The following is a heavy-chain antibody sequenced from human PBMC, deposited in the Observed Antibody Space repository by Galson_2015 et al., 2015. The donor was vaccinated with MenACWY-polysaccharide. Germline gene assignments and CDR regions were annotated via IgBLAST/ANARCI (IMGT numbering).Heavy chain of an antibody. Sequence: SLRLSCAASGFTFSSYAMSWVRQAPGKGLEWVSAISGRGGSTYYADSVRGRFTISRDNSKNTLYLQMNSLRAEDTAIYYCAKDERSGWFWSFDYWGQGILVTVSS. V-gene: IGHV3-23*01. CDR2: ISGRGGST. CDR3: AKDERSGWFWSFDY. J-gene: IGHJ4*02. CDR1: GFTFSSYA. D-gene: IGHD6-19*01.